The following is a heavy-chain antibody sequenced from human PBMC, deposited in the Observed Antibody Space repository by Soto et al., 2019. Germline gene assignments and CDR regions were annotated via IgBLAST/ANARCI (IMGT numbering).Heavy chain of an antibody. CDR3: TTEVYYGSGSYPVYMDV. CDR2: IKSKTDGGTT. CDR1: GFTFSNAW. Sequence: GGSLRLSCAASGFTFSNAWMSWVRQAPGKGLEWVGRIKSKTDGGTTDYAAPVKGRFTISRDDSKNTLYLQMNSLKTEDTAVYYCTTEVYYGSGSYPVYMDVWGKGTTVTVSS. D-gene: IGHD3-10*01. V-gene: IGHV3-15*01. J-gene: IGHJ6*03.